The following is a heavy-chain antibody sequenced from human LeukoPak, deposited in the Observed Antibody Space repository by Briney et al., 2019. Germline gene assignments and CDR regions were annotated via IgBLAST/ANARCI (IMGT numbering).Heavy chain of an antibody. D-gene: IGHD3-10*01. CDR2: IYYSGST. CDR1: GGSISSGGYY. V-gene: IGHV4-31*03. CDR3: ARDSPDYYGSGLTPLDV. Sequence: KPSETLSLTCTVSGGSISSGGYYWSWIRQHPGKGLEWIGYIYYSGSTYHNPSLKSRVTISVDTSKNQFSLKLSFVTAADTAVYYCARDSPDYYGSGLTPLDVWGQGTTVTVSS. J-gene: IGHJ6*02.